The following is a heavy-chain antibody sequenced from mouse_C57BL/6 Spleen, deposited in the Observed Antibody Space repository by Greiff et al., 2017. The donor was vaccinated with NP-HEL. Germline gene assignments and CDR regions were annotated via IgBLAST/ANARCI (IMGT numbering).Heavy chain of an antibody. CDR1: GFTFSSYT. CDR3: ARHFDYSYAMDY. CDR2: ISGGGGNT. V-gene: IGHV5-9*01. D-gene: IGHD2-4*01. J-gene: IGHJ4*01. Sequence: EVKVVESGGGLVKPGGSLKLSCAASGFTFSSYTMSWVRQTPEKRLEWVATISGGGGNTYYPDSVKGRFTISRDNAKNTLYLQMSSLRSEDTALYYCARHFDYSYAMDYWGQGTSVTVSS.